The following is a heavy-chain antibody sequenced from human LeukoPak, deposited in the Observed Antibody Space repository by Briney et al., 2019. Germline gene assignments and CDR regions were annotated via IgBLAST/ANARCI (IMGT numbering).Heavy chain of an antibody. V-gene: IGHV4-30-4*02. CDR3: ARAVIPGYSSGWYPRSSGGFDY. D-gene: IGHD6-19*01. CDR2: IYYSGST. Sequence: PSETLSLTCTVSGGSISSGDYYWSWIRQPPGKGLEWIGYIYYSGSTYYNPSLKSRVTISVDTSKNQFSLKLSSVTAADTAVYYCARAVIPGYSSGWYPRSSGGFDYWGQGTLVTVSS. J-gene: IGHJ4*02. CDR1: GGSISSGDYY.